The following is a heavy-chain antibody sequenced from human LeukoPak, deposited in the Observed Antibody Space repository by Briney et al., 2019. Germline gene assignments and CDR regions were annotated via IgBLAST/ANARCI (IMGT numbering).Heavy chain of an antibody. CDR1: GFTFTDYW. V-gene: IGHV3-74*01. J-gene: IGHJ4*02. CDR2: IYTDTRGT. Sequence: PGESLRLSCVASGFTFTDYWMHWVRQAPGKGLLWVSIIYTDTRGTYCADSVKGRFTISRDNDKNTLYLEMNGLRAEDTAVYYCARAGAYHFDNWGQGTLVTVSS. D-gene: IGHD3-16*01. CDR3: ARAGAYHFDN.